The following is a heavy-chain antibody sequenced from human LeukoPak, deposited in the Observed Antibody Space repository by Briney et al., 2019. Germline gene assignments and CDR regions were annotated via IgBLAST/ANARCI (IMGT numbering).Heavy chain of an antibody. D-gene: IGHD3-10*02. J-gene: IGHJ6*04. V-gene: IGHV3-74*01. CDR1: GFTFSSYW. CDR2: IDSDGSRT. CDR3: AELGITMIGGV. Sequence: PGGSLRLSCAASGFTFSSYWMHWVRQAPGKGLVWVSCIDSDGSRTSYAESVKGRFTISRDNAKNTLYLQMNSLRAEDTAVYYCAELGITMIGGVWGKGTTVTISS.